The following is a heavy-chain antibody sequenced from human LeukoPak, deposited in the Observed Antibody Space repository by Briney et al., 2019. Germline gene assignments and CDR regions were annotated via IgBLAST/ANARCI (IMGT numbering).Heavy chain of an antibody. CDR2: INHSGST. V-gene: IGHV4-34*01. J-gene: IGHJ4*02. CDR1: GGSFSGYY. CDR3: ARIHGGGWYYFDY. Sequence: SETLSLTCAVYGGSFSGYYYSWIRQPPGRGLQWIGEINHSGSTNSNSSLKSRVTISVDTSKNQFSLKVSSVTAADTAVYYCARIHGGGWYYFDYWGQGTLVTVSS. D-gene: IGHD6-19*01.